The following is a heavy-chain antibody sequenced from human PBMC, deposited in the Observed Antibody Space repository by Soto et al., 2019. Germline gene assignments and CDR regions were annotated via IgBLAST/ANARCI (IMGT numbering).Heavy chain of an antibody. D-gene: IGHD2-15*01. J-gene: IGHJ4*02. CDR1: GFPFSSYW. CDR3: VRTSLVVAAATREDY. Sequence: EVQLVESGGGLVQPGVSLRLTCAASGFPFSSYWMHWVRQAPGKGLVWVSRINSDGSSTSYAGSVKGRFTISRDNAKNTLYLQMNILRAEDTAVYYCVRTSLVVAAATREDYWGQGTLVTVSS. CDR2: INSDGSST. V-gene: IGHV3-74*01.